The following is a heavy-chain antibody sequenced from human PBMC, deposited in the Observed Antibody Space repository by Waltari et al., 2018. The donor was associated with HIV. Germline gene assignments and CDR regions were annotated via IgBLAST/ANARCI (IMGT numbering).Heavy chain of an antibody. CDR3: AKSGGDILTGHSYYYYGMDV. V-gene: IGHV3-23*01. J-gene: IGHJ6*02. CDR1: GFTFSSYA. CDR2: ISGSGRST. D-gene: IGHD3-9*01. Sequence: QLLESGGGLVQPGGSLRLSCAASGFTFSSYAMSWVRQAPGKGLEWVSGISGSGRSTDYADSVKGRFTISRDNSKNTVYLQMNSLRAEDTAVYYCAKSGGDILTGHSYYYYGMDVWGLGTTVTVSS.